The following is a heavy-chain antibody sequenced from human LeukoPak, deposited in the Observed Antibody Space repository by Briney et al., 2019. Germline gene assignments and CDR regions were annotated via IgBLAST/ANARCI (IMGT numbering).Heavy chain of an antibody. J-gene: IGHJ4*02. Sequence: GGSLRLSCAVSGFTVTNNYMSWIRQPPGKGLEWVSLLSGSGGSTYYADSVKGRFTISRDNSKNTLYLQMNSLRAEDTAVYYCAKAWLEQGGMFDYWGQGTPVTVSS. D-gene: IGHD1/OR15-1a*01. V-gene: IGHV3-23*01. CDR1: GFTVTNNY. CDR2: LSGSGGST. CDR3: AKAWLEQGGMFDY.